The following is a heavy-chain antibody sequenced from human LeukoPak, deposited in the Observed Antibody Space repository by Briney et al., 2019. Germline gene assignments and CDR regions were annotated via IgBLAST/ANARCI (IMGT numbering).Heavy chain of an antibody. V-gene: IGHV3-64*04. CDR1: GFTFIYYA. J-gene: IGHJ6*02. Sequence: PGGSLRLSCSASGFTFIYYAMHWVRQAPGKGLEYVSGISSNGGNTYYADSVKGRFTISRDNSKNTLYLQMNSLRAEDTAVYYCARDGNWDYYYYGMDVWGQGTTVTVSS. CDR3: ARDGNWDYYYYGMDV. CDR2: ISSNGGNT. D-gene: IGHD4-23*01.